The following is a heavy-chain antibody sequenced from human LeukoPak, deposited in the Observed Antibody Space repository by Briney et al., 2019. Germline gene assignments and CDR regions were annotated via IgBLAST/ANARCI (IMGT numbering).Heavy chain of an antibody. CDR3: AKGGDDVYWYFDL. CDR1: GFTFNAFG. J-gene: IGHJ2*01. D-gene: IGHD1-1*01. V-gene: IGHV3-23*01. CDR2: ISGSGGST. Sequence: GGSLRLSCAASGFTFNAFGMNWVRQAPGKGLEWVSAISGSGGSTYYADSVKGRFTISRDNSKNTLYLQMNSLRAEDTAVYYCAKGGDDVYWYFDLWGRGTLVTVSS.